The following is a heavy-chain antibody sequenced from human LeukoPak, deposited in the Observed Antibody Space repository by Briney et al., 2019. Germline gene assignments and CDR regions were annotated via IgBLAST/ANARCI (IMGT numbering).Heavy chain of an antibody. J-gene: IGHJ4*02. Sequence: SVKLSCKASGGTFSSYAISWVRQAPGQGLEWVGGIIPIFDKANYAQKFQGRATISADKSTGTAYTELNSLRSEDTAVYYCARADTAIITGLDWGEGPLVTVSS. D-gene: IGHD5-18*01. CDR2: IIPIFDKA. CDR3: ARADTAIITGLD. V-gene: IGHV1-69*06. CDR1: GGTFSSYA.